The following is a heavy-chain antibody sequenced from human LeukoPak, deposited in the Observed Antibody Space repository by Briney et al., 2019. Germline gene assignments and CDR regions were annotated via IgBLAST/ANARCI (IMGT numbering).Heavy chain of an antibody. D-gene: IGHD2-15*01. CDR3: ARGGYCSGGSCSWDYYYGMDV. J-gene: IGHJ6*02. Sequence: GGSLRLSCAASGFTFSSYAMSWVRQAPGKGLEWVSAISGSGGGTYYADSVKGRFTISRDNSKNTLYPQMNSLRAEDTAVYYCARGGYCSGGSCSWDYYYGMDVWGQGTTVTVSS. CDR1: GFTFSSYA. V-gene: IGHV3-23*01. CDR2: ISGSGGGT.